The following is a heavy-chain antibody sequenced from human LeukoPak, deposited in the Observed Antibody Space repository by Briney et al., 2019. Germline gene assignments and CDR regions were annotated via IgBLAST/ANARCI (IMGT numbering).Heavy chain of an antibody. V-gene: IGHV1-46*01. J-gene: IGHJ5*02. D-gene: IGHD2-15*01. Sequence: ASVKVSCKASGYTFTSHGISWVRQAPGQGLEWMGIINPSGGSTSYAQKFQGRVTMTRDTSTSTVYMELSSLRSEDTAVYYCARTPANGYCSGGSCYNNWFDPWGQGTLVTVSS. CDR2: INPSGGST. CDR3: ARTPANGYCSGGSCYNNWFDP. CDR1: GYTFTSHG.